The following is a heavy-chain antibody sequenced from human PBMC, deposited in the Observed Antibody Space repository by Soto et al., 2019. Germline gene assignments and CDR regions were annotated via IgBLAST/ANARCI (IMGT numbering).Heavy chain of an antibody. CDR2: ISAHNGNT. V-gene: IGHV1-18*01. CDR1: GYAFTTYG. CDR3: ARGRYGDY. Sequence: QVHLVQSGAEVKKPGASVKVSCKGSGYAFTTYGITWLRPAPGQGLEWMGWISAHNGNTNYAPKLRGRVTVTRETFTRTVYMDLRSVGSDDTAVYYCARGRYGDYWGQGALVTVSS. D-gene: IGHD1-1*01. J-gene: IGHJ4*02.